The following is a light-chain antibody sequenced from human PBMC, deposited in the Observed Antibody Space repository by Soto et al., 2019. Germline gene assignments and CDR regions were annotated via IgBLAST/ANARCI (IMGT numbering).Light chain of an antibody. V-gene: IGKV1-5*03. Sequence: DIQMTQSPSTLSASVGDRVTITCRASQSINTWLAWYQQKPGKAPKLLIYKASSLGSGGPSRFSGSGSGTDFTLTISSLQPDDFAIYYCQQYNSHSSYTFGQGTKLEIK. CDR3: QQYNSHSSYT. J-gene: IGKJ2*01. CDR2: KAS. CDR1: QSINTW.